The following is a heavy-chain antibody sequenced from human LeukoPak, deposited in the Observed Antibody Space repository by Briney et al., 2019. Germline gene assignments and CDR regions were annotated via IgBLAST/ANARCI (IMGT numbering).Heavy chain of an antibody. Sequence: GGSLRLSCEASGFTFSDYSMNWVRQAPGEGLEWLSYITSTSDTIYYADSVKGRFTISRDNSKNTLYLQMNSLRAEDTAVYYCANSPFGATGFYYFDYWGQGTLVTVSS. CDR3: ANSPFGATGFYYFDY. CDR2: ITSTSDTI. J-gene: IGHJ4*02. V-gene: IGHV3-48*01. CDR1: GFTFSDYS. D-gene: IGHD1-26*01.